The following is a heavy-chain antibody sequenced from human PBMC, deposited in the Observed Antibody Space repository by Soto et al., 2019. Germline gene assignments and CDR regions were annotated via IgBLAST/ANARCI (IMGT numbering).Heavy chain of an antibody. CDR3: ARDVYYYDNGGQEGHAFEI. CDR2: IHYTGST. CDR1: GDSISGYY. D-gene: IGHD3-22*01. V-gene: IGHV4-59*01. J-gene: IGHJ3*02. Sequence: SETLSLTCSVSGDSISGYYWSWIRQPPGKGLEWIGYIHYTGSTNYNPSLTSRVVISVDTSKNQLSLRLNSLSAADTAVYYCARDVYYYDNGGQEGHAFEILGQVTMVTFSS.